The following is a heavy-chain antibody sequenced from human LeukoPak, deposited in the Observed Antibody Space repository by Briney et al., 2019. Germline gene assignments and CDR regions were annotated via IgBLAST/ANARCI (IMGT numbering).Heavy chain of an antibody. CDR3: ARDLRYYDSSGYYGY. CDR1: GYTFTDYY. Sequence: ASVKVSCKTSGYTFTDYYMHWVRQAPGLGLGWMGWINPNSGGTNYAQKFQGRVTMTRDTSISTAYMELSRLRSDDTAVYYCARDLRYYDSSGYYGYWGQGTLVTVSS. D-gene: IGHD3-22*01. CDR2: INPNSGGT. V-gene: IGHV1-2*02. J-gene: IGHJ4*02.